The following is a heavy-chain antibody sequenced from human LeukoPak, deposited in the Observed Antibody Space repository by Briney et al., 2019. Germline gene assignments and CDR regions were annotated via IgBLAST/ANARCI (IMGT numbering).Heavy chain of an antibody. V-gene: IGHV3-64D*06. CDR1: GFTFSSYA. Sequence: GGSLRLSCSASGFTFSSYAMHWVRQAPGKGLEYVSAISSNGGSTYYADSVKGRFTISRDNSKNMLYLQMSSLRAEDTAVYYCVKDRDYYGSGSHYFDYWGQGTLVTVSS. J-gene: IGHJ4*02. CDR3: VKDRDYYGSGSHYFDY. CDR2: ISSNGGST. D-gene: IGHD3-10*01.